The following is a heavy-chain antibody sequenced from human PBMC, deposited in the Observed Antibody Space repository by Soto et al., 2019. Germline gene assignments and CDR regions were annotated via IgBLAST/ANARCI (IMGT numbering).Heavy chain of an antibody. Sequence: PGGSLRLSRAASGFTFSSFGMHWVRQAPGKGLEWVAVISYDGSNKYYADSVKGRFTISRDNSKNTLYLQMNSLRAEDTAVYYCAKDALPGSGSYVPHYWGQGTLVTVSS. J-gene: IGHJ4*02. V-gene: IGHV3-30*18. CDR3: AKDALPGSGSYVPHY. D-gene: IGHD1-26*01. CDR2: ISYDGSNK. CDR1: GFTFSSFG.